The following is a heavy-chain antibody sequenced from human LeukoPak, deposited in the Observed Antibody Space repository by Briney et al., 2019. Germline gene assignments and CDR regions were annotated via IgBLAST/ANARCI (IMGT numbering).Heavy chain of an antibody. Sequence: ASVKVSCKASGYTFTSYGISWVRQAPGQGLEWMGWISAYNGNTNYAQKLQGRATMTTDTSTSTAYMELRSLRSDDTAVYYCARDRHGVAVAGSWFDPWGQGTLVTVSS. D-gene: IGHD6-19*01. CDR3: ARDRHGVAVAGSWFDP. J-gene: IGHJ5*02. CDR2: ISAYNGNT. V-gene: IGHV1-18*01. CDR1: GYTFTSYG.